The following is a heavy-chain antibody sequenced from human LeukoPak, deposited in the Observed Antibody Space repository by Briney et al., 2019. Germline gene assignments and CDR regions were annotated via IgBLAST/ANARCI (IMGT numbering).Heavy chain of an antibody. D-gene: IGHD2-15*01. Sequence: SETLSLTCTVSGGSISSYYWRWIRPPPGKGLEWIGYIYYSWSTNYNPSLKSRVTISVDTSKNQFSLKLSSVTAADTAVYYCARSVEGYCRGGSCYSYSYYMDVWGKGTTVTVSS. CDR2: IYYSWST. V-gene: IGHV4-59*01. J-gene: IGHJ6*03. CDR3: ARSVEGYCRGGSCYSYSYYMDV. CDR1: GGSISSYY.